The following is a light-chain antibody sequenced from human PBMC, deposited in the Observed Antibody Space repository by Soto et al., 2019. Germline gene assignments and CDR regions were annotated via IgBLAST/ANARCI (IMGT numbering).Light chain of an antibody. CDR3: AAWDDSLNGRYVV. V-gene: IGLV1-44*01. CDR2: SNN. J-gene: IGLJ2*01. CDR1: SSNIGSNN. Sequence: QSVLTQPPSASGTPGQRVTISCSGSSSNIGSNNVNWYQQLPGTAPKLLIYSNNQRPSGVPGRFAGSKSGTSASLAISGLQSEDEADYYCAAWDDSLNGRYVVFGGGTKLTVL.